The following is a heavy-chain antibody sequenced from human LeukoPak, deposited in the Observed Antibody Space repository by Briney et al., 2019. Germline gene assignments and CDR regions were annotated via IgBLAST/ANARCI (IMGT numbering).Heavy chain of an antibody. CDR1: GGTFSSYA. Sequence: ASVKVSCKASGGTFSSYAISWVRQAPGQGLEWMGRIIPIFGTANYAQKFQGRVTITTDESTSTAYMELSSLRSEDTAVYYCARGGYSYGFSGDAFDIWGQGTMVTVSS. J-gene: IGHJ3*02. D-gene: IGHD5-18*01. V-gene: IGHV1-69*05. CDR3: ARGGYSYGFSGDAFDI. CDR2: IIPIFGTA.